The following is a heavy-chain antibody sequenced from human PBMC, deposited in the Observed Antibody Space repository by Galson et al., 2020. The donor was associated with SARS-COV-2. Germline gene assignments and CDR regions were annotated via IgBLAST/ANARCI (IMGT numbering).Heavy chain of an antibody. V-gene: IGHV3-21*01. J-gene: IGHJ4*02. CDR3: ARGEMATIRGDYFDY. D-gene: IGHD5-12*01. Sequence: GESLKISCAASGFTFSSYSMNWVRQAPGKGLEWVSSISSSSSYIYYADSVKGRFTISRDNAKNSLYLQMNSLRAEDTAVYYCARGEMATIRGDYFDYWGQVTLVTVSS. CDR1: GFTFSSYS. CDR2: ISSSSSYI.